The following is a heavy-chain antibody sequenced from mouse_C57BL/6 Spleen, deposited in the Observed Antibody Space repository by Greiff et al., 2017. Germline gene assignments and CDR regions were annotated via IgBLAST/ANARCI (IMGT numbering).Heavy chain of an antibody. CDR3: ARHETYDYDDPYFDY. CDR1: GYTFTEYT. D-gene: IGHD2-4*01. CDR2: FYPGSGSI. J-gene: IGHJ2*01. V-gene: IGHV1-62-2*01. Sequence: VQLQESGAELVKPGASVKLSCKASGYTFTEYTIHWVKQRSGQGLEWIGWFYPGSGSIKYNEKFKVKATLTADKSSSTVYMELSRLTSEDSAVYFCARHETYDYDDPYFDYWGQGTTLTVSS.